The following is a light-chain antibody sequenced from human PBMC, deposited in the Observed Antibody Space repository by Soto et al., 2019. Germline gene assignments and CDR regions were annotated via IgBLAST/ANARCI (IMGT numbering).Light chain of an antibody. CDR2: DAS. CDR1: QSVSSY. Sequence: EIVLTQSPATLSLSPGEGATLSCWASQSVSSYLAWYQQKPGQAPRLLIYDASNRATGIPARFSGSGSGTDFTLIISSLEPEDFAVYYCQQRSNWPVTFGLGTKVEV. CDR3: QQRSNWPVT. J-gene: IGKJ1*01. V-gene: IGKV3-11*01.